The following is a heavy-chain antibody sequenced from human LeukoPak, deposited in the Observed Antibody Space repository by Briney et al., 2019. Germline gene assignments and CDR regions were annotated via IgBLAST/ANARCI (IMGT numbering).Heavy chain of an antibody. CDR1: GXXVSXXNYY. Sequence: SETLSLTCTVSGXXVSXXNYYWSWLRQPPXKALEWIGYIYYTGKTYYNPSLEGRVTILVDTSRNHFSVKLSSVTAADTAVYYCARSQNYYGSGDYWSQGTLVTVSS. CDR3: ARSQNYYGSGDY. V-gene: IGHV4-61*03. CDR2: IYYTGKT. D-gene: IGHD3-10*01. J-gene: IGHJ4*02.